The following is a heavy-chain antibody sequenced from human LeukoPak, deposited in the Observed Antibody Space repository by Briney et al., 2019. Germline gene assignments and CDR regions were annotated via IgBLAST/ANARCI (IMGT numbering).Heavy chain of an antibody. V-gene: IGHV4-34*01. CDR2: IRPNGST. CDR3: VRVRYAGANDYGYYMDV. Sequence: SETLSLTCAVYVVSFSGFYWSWLRQPPGKGLEWLGEIRPNGSTNYNPSVKSRVIISVDTSKNQFSLRLSSVTAADTAVYYFVRVRYAGANDYGYYMDVWDTGTTDTVSS. D-gene: IGHD2-8*01. CDR1: VVSFSGFY. J-gene: IGHJ6*03.